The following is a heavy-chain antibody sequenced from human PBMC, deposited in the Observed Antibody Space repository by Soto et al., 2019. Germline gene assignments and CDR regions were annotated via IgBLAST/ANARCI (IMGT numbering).Heavy chain of an antibody. CDR3: AREGGSSGWYTNWFDP. D-gene: IGHD6-19*01. CDR1: GGSISSSNW. J-gene: IGHJ5*02. Sequence: PSGTLSLTCAVSGGSISSSNWWGWVRQPPGKGLEWIGEIYHSGSTNYNPSLKSRVTISVDKSKNQFSLKLSSVTAADTAVYYCAREGGSSGWYTNWFDPWGHGTLVTVSS. CDR2: IYHSGST. V-gene: IGHV4-4*02.